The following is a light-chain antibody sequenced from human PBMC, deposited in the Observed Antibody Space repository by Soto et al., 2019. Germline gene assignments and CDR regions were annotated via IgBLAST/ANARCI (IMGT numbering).Light chain of an antibody. J-gene: IGKJ1*01. V-gene: IGKV3-20*01. Sequence: EIVLTQSPGTLSLSPGERATLSCSASQSVSSSYLVWHQQKPGQAPRLLIYAASRRATGIPDRFSGSGSGTDFTLTISRLEPEDFAVYYCQQYGSSSWTFGQGTKVDIK. CDR3: QQYGSSSWT. CDR2: AAS. CDR1: QSVSSSY.